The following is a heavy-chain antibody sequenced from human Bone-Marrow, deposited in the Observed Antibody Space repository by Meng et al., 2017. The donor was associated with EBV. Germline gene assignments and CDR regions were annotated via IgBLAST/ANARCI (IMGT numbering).Heavy chain of an antibody. J-gene: IGHJ4*02. D-gene: IGHD1/OR15-1a*01. CDR1: GGSFSGND. CDR3: ARRSPTGTFDY. Sequence: GQVQEGGAGLVKPSETVALTCDVYGGSFSGNDWSWIRQPPGKGLEWIGEINHSGSTNYNPSLKSRVTISVDTSKNQFSLKLSSVTAADTAVYYCARRSPTGTFDYWGQGTLVTVSS. CDR2: INHSGST. V-gene: IGHV4-34*01.